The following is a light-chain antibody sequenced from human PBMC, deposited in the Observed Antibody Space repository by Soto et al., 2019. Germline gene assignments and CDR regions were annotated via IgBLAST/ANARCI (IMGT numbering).Light chain of an antibody. CDR2: DAS. V-gene: IGKV1-5*01. CDR3: QQYPDGT. Sequence: TQRLSILVSSLDDGVTITCRASQSISSWLAWYQQKPGKAPKLLIYDASSLESGVPSRFSGSGSGTEFTLTISSLQPYDFATYYCQQYPDGTFGQRTKVDI. J-gene: IGKJ1*01. CDR1: QSISSW.